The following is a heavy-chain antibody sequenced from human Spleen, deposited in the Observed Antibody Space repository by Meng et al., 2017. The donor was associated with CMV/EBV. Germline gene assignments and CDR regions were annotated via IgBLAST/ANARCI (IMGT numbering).Heavy chain of an antibody. J-gene: IGHJ4*02. CDR2: ISSSSSTI. CDR1: GFTFSSYS. V-gene: IGHV3-48*01. D-gene: IGHD1-7*01. Sequence: GGSLRLSCAASGFTFSSYSMNWVRQAPGKGLEWVSYISSSSSTIYYADSLRGRFTISRDNSKDTLYLQMNSLRPEDTAVYYCARSITGNTGYWGQGTLVTVSS. CDR3: ARSITGNTGY.